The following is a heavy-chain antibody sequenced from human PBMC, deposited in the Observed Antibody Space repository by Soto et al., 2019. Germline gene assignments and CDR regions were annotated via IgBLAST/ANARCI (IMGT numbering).Heavy chain of an antibody. V-gene: IGHV3-30*18. CDR1: GFTFSSHG. D-gene: IGHD1-26*01. CDR3: AKGPRSYSGSPKPLDY. Sequence: QVQLVESGGGVVQPGRSLRLSCAASGFTFSSHGMHWVRQAPGKGLEWVAIISYDGGNTYYADSVKGRFTISRDNSKNTLDLQMNSLRAENTVVYYCAKGPRSYSGSPKPLDYWCQGTLVTVSS. CDR2: ISYDGGNT. J-gene: IGHJ4*02.